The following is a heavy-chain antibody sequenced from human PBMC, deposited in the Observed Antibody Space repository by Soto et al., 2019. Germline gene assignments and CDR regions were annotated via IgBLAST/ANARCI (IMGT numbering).Heavy chain of an antibody. V-gene: IGHV4-34*01. CDR2: INHSGST. J-gene: IGHJ3*02. Sequence: QVQLQQWGAGLLKPSETLSLTCAVYGGSFSGYYWSWIRQPPGKGLEWIGEINHSGSTNYNPSLKGRVTTSVDTSKSQFSLKLSSVTAADTAVYYCARALTGIAAAGNLGGAFDIWGQGTMVTVSS. CDR3: ARALTGIAAAGNLGGAFDI. CDR1: GGSFSGYY. D-gene: IGHD6-13*01.